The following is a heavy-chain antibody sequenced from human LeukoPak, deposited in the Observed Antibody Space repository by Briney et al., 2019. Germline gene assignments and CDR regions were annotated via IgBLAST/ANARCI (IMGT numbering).Heavy chain of an antibody. Sequence: GRSLRLSCAASGFTFGDFYMTWISQPPGKGLEWLSHISPSSTYTNFADSVKGRFTISRDNANHSLYLQMNSLRAEDTAVYYCARGHYDMGVWGQGTTVTVSS. CDR2: ISPSSTYT. CDR1: GFTFGDFY. CDR3: ARGHYDMGV. J-gene: IGHJ6*02. V-gene: IGHV3-11*06.